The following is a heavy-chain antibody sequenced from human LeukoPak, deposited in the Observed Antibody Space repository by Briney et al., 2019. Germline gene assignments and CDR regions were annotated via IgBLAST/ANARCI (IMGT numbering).Heavy chain of an antibody. CDR2: ISSSSSYI. V-gene: IGHV3-21*01. J-gene: IGHJ3*02. D-gene: IGHD2-8*02. CDR3: ARDRTAAAFDI. CDR1: GFTFSSYS. Sequence: GGSLRLSCTASGFTFSSYSMNWVRQAPGKGLEWVSSISSSSSYIYYADSVKGRFTISRDNAKNSLYLQMNSLRAEDTAVYYCARDRTAAAFDIWGQGTMVTVSS.